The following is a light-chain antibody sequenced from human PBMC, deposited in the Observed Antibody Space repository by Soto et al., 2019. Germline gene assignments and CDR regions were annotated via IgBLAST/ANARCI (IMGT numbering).Light chain of an antibody. J-gene: IGLJ1*01. Sequence: SALTQPASVCDYPGQSITISCTGTSSDVGGSNFVSWYQQHPGKPPKLIIYDVANRPSGVSNRFSGSKSGSTASLIISRLQTEDEDDYYCFSYTSSSPYVLGTGTKVTVL. V-gene: IGLV2-14*03. CDR1: SSDVGGSNF. CDR2: DVA. CDR3: FSYTSSSPYV.